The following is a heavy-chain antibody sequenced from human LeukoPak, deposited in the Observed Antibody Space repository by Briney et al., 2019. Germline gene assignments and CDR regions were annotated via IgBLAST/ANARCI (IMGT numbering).Heavy chain of an antibody. Sequence: SETLSLTCTVSGGSISSYYWSWIRQPPGKGLEWIGYIYYSGSSNYNPPLKSRVTISVDTSKNQFSLKLSSVTAADTAVYYCARDNRGYSYGSSVYYYYMDVSGRRTTVTVSS. V-gene: IGHV4-59*01. CDR2: IYYSGSS. CDR1: GGSISSYY. D-gene: IGHD5-18*01. CDR3: ARDNRGYSYGSSVYYYYMDV. J-gene: IGHJ6*03.